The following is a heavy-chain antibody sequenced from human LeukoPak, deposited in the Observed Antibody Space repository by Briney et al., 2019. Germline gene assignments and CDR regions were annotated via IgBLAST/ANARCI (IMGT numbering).Heavy chain of an antibody. CDR1: GFNFSNYW. CDR2: IKSDGSTS. CDR3: ARDWGYSYGLDY. J-gene: IGHJ4*02. D-gene: IGHD5-18*01. V-gene: IGHV3-74*01. Sequence: GGSLRLSCAASGFNFSNYWMHWVRQAPGKGLVWVSRIKSDGSTSAYADSVKGRFTISRDNAKNTLYLQMNSLRAEDTAVYHCARDWGYSYGLDYWGQGTLVTVSS.